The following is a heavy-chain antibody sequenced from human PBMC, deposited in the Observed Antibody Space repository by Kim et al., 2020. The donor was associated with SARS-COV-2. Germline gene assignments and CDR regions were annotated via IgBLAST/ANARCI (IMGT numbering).Heavy chain of an antibody. J-gene: IGHJ4*02. CDR3: ARDDPNSSGFPLDY. Sequence: GGSLRLSCAASGFTFSSYSMNWVRQAPGKGLEWVSSISSSSSYIYYADSVKGRFTISRDNAKNSLYLQMNSLRAEDTAVYYCARDDPNSSGFPLDYWGQGTLVTVSS. V-gene: IGHV3-21*01. CDR2: ISSSSSYI. CDR1: GFTFSSYS. D-gene: IGHD6-19*01.